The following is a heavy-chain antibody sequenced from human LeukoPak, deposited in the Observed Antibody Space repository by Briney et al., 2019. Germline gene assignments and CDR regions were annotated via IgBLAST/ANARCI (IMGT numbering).Heavy chain of an antibody. CDR1: GFTFDDYT. D-gene: IGHD2-15*01. V-gene: IGHV3-43*01. Sequence: PGGSLRLSCAASGFTFDDYTMHWVRQAPGKGLEGVSLISWDGGSTYYADSVEGRFTISRDNSKNSLYLQMNSLRTEDTALYYCAKDRFRYCSGGSCYPFDYWGQGTLVTVSS. CDR3: AKDRFRYCSGGSCYPFDY. CDR2: ISWDGGST. J-gene: IGHJ4*02.